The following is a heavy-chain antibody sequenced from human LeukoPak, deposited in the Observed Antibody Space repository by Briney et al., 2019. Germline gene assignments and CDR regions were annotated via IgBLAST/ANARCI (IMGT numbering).Heavy chain of an antibody. V-gene: IGHV4-59*08. Sequence: SETLSLTCAVYGGSISGYYWSWIRQPPGKRLEWIGYVYDTGATNYNPSLKSRFTISIDTSKNQFSLYLSSVTAADTAVYYCARLPLIATTRGGFDSWGQGTLVTVSS. CDR2: VYDTGAT. CDR1: GGSISGYY. CDR3: ARLPLIATTRGGFDS. J-gene: IGHJ5*01. D-gene: IGHD1/OR15-1a*01.